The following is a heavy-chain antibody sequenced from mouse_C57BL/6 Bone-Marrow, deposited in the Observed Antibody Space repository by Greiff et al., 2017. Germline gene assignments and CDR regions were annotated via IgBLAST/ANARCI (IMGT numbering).Heavy chain of an antibody. CDR1: GYTFTGYW. CDR2: ILPGSGST. CDR3: ARWGYAMDY. Sequence: VQLQQSGAELMKPGASVKLSCKATGYTFTGYWIEWVKQRPGHGLEWIGEILPGSGSTNYNEKFKGNATFTADTASNTAYMQISSLTTEDSAMYYCARWGYAMDYWGQGTSVTVSS. V-gene: IGHV1-9*01. J-gene: IGHJ4*01.